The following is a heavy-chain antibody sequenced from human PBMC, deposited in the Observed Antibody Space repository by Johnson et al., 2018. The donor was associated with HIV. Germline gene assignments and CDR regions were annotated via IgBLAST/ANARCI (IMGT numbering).Heavy chain of an antibody. V-gene: IGHV3-66*02. CDR3: ARGIIVSPDAFDF. CDR2: LYSDGRT. D-gene: IGHD5/OR15-5a*01. Sequence: VQLVESGGGLVQPGGSLRLSCAASGFTVSSTYMSWVRQAPGKGLEWLSVLYSDGRTYYADSVQGRFTISRDNSKNTLYLQMNSLRREDTAVYYCARGIIVSPDAFDFWGLGTRVTVSS. J-gene: IGHJ3*01. CDR1: GFTVSSTY.